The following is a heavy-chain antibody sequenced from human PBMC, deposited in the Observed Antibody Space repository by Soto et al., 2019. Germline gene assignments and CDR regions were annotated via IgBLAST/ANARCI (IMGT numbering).Heavy chain of an antibody. CDR1: GGSISRGGYY. J-gene: IGHJ6*02. V-gene: IGHV4-31*03. Sequence: SETLSLTCTVSGGSISRGGYYWSWIRQHPGKGLEWIGYIYYSGSTYYNPSLKSRVTISVDTSKNQFSLKLSSVTAADTAVYYCARSLFTIFGVVIPYYYYRMDVWGQGTTVTVSS. D-gene: IGHD3-3*01. CDR3: ARSLFTIFGVVIPYYYYRMDV. CDR2: IYYSGST.